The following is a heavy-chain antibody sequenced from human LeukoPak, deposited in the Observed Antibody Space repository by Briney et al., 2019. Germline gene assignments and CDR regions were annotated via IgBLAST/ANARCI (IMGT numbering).Heavy chain of an antibody. V-gene: IGHV4-39*01. D-gene: IGHD3-3*01. CDR1: GGSISSIIPY. J-gene: IGHJ3*02. CDR2: IYYTGTT. CDR3: AGHWRTGVAFDN. Sequence: SETLSLTCTVSGGSISSIIPYWGWIRQPPGRGLEWIGSIYYTGTTYYNPSLKSRVTISVDTSRNQFSLKLSSGTAADTAVYYCAGHWRTGVAFDNWGQGTMVTVSS.